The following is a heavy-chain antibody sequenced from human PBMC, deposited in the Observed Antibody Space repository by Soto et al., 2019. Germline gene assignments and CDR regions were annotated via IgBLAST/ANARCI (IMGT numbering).Heavy chain of an antibody. CDR1: GYRFTSYW. J-gene: IGHJ5*02. Sequence: GDSLKISFRTSGYRFTSYWIALLGHMPGKGLEWMGIIFPSDSDTRYSPSFQGQVTISADRSTSTVFLQWASLKASDTAVYFCARKDKSGYFNWFDPWGQGTLVTVSS. CDR3: ARKDKSGYFNWFDP. V-gene: IGHV5-51*01. CDR2: IFPSDSDT. D-gene: IGHD3-22*01.